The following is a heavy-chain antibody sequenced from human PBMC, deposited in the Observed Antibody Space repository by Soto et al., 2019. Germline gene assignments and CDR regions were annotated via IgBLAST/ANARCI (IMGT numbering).Heavy chain of an antibody. CDR3: ARLEGLATISYYFDY. Sequence: ETPSHTSTVYGGSISSSRYYWGWNRQPQGKGLEWIGSIYYSGSTYYNPSLKSRVTISVDKSKNQFSLKLSSVTAADTAVYYCARLEGLATISYYFDYWGQGTLVTVSS. CDR2: IYYSGST. CDR1: GGSISSSRYY. J-gene: IGHJ4*02. V-gene: IGHV4-39*01. D-gene: IGHD3-9*01.